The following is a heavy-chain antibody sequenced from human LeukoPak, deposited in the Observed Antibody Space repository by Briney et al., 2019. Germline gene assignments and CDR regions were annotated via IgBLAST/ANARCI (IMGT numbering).Heavy chain of an antibody. CDR3: ARVKRGRDFWRGYRFDH. J-gene: IGHJ4*02. Sequence: PSETLSLTCAVYGESFSGHYWSWIRQPPGKGLEWIGEVNYSGGTNYNPSLKSRVTISVDTSKNQFSLKLRSVTAADTAVFYCARVKRGRDFWRGYRFDHWGQGTLVTVSS. CDR1: GESFSGHY. V-gene: IGHV4-34*01. CDR2: VNYSGGT. D-gene: IGHD3-3*01.